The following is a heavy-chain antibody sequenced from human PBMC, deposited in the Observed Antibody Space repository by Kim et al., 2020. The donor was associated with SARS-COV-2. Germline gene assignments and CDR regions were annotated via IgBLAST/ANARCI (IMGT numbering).Heavy chain of an antibody. CDR3: ARDRVINALLGWFDT. D-gene: IGHD3-16*02. Sequence: SETLSLTCTVSGGSINDYFWSWIRQPPGKGLEWIGYIYSSGSTTYNPSLKSRVTISVDTSKNQLSLNLTSVTAADTAVYYCARDRVINALLGWFDTWGPG. CDR2: IYSSGST. CDR1: GGSINDYF. J-gene: IGHJ5*02. V-gene: IGHV4-59*01.